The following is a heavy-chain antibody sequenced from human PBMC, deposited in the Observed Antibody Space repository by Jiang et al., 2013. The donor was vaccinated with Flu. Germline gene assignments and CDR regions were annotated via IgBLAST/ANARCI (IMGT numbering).Heavy chain of an antibody. V-gene: IGHV4-59*01. CDR3: ARDLDQFYGMDV. Sequence: GLVKPSETLSLTCTVSGGSISSYSWSWIRQPPGKGLEWIGYIYYSGSTNYNPSLKSRVTISVDTSKNQLSLQLNSVTAADTAVYYCARDLDQFYGMDVWGQGTTVTVSS. CDR1: GGSISSYS. CDR2: IYYSGST. D-gene: IGHD2-2*01. J-gene: IGHJ6*02.